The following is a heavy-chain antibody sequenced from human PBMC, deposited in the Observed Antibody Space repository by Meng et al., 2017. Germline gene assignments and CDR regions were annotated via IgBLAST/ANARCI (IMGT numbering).Heavy chain of an antibody. CDR3: ARALPYYWPYGGNTDAFDN. J-gene: IGHJ3*02. Sequence: GESLKISCAASGFTFSSYSMNWVRQAPGKGLEWVSSISSSSSYIYYADSVKGRFTISRDNAKNTLYQQMNSLRAEDTAVYYCARALPYYWPYGGNTDAFDNWGQGTLVTVSS. CDR2: ISSSSSYI. V-gene: IGHV3-21*01. D-gene: IGHD4-23*01. CDR1: GFTFSSYS.